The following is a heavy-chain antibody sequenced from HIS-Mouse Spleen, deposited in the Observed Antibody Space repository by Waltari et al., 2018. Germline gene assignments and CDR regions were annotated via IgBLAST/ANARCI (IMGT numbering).Heavy chain of an antibody. CDR2: IWYDGSNK. CDR1: GFTFSSYG. Sequence: QVQLVESGGGVVQPGRSLRLSCAASGFTFSSYGMHWVRQGPGKGLEWVAVIWYDGSNKYYEDSVKGRFTISRDNSKNTLYLQMNSLRAEDTAVYYCARVTLAGGFDPWGQGTLVTVSS. CDR3: ARVTLAGGFDP. J-gene: IGHJ5*02. D-gene: IGHD3-16*01. V-gene: IGHV3-33*01.